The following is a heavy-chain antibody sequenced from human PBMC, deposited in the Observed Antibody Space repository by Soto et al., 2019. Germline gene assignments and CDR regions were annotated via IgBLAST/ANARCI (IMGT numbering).Heavy chain of an antibody. V-gene: IGHV3-48*01. CDR2: ISSGSGTI. Sequence: EVQLVESGGDLVQPGGSLRLSCAASGLTFNTYNMNWVRQAPGKGLEWISYISSGSGTIHYADSVKGRFTISRDNAKNSLYLQMDSLRVEDTAVYYCAGGTWSGGVWRTDYWGQGTLFTVSS. D-gene: IGHD3-3*01. CDR3: AGGTWSGGVWRTDY. J-gene: IGHJ4*02. CDR1: GLTFNTYN.